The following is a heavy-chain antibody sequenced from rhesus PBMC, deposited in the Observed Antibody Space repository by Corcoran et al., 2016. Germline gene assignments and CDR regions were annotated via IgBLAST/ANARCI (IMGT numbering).Heavy chain of an antibody. CDR2: IYWDDDN. J-gene: IGHJ4*01. Sequence: QVTLKESGPALVKPTQTLTLTCTFSGFSLTTRGMGVGCIRPPPGKALELLALIYWDDDNRYSTSLKSRLPISKDTSKNQVVLTMTNMDPVDTATYYCARYNWNYGYFDYWGQGVLVTVSS. CDR1: GFSLTTRGMG. V-gene: IGHV2-174*01. CDR3: ARYNWNYGYFDY. D-gene: IGHD1-26*01.